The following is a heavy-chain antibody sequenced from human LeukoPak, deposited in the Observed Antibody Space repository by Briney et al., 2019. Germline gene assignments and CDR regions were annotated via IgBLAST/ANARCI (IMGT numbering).Heavy chain of an antibody. CDR3: ARQAYYDFWSGSLTSLGYYMDV. CDR2: IYPGDSDT. CDR1: GYSFTSYW. Sequence: KAGESLKISCKGSGYSFTSYWIGWVRQMPGKGLEWMGIIYPGDSDTRYSPSFQGQVTISADKSISTAYLQWSSLKASDTAMYYCARQAYYDFWSGSLTSLGYYMDVWGKGTTVTVSS. J-gene: IGHJ6*03. D-gene: IGHD3-3*01. V-gene: IGHV5-51*01.